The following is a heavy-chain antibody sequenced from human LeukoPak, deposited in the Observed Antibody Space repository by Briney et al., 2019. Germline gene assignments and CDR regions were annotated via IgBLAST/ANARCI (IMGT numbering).Heavy chain of an antibody. CDR2: INHSGST. D-gene: IGHD2-2*02. J-gene: IGHJ4*02. Sequence: SETLSLTCAVYGGSFSGYYWSWIRQPPGKGLEWIGEINHSGSTNYNPSLKSRVTISVDTSKNQFSLKLSSVTAADTAVYYCARRSHIVVVPAAIEERGYYFDYWGQGTLVTVSS. CDR1: GGSFSGYY. V-gene: IGHV4-34*01. CDR3: ARRSHIVVVPAAIEERGYYFDY.